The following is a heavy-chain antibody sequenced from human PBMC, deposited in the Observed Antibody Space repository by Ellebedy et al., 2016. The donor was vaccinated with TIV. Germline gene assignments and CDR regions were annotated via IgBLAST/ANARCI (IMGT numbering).Heavy chain of an antibody. CDR3: ARAGHSSTWWYLGH. V-gene: IGHV1-18*01. J-gene: IGHJ2*01. D-gene: IGHD6-13*01. CDR2: ISPDNGYT. Sequence: AASVKVSCKASGYIFTNHGLTWVRHAPGQGLEWMGWISPDNGYTNYAQTFQGRLSMTTDTSTSTAYMELWSLTSDDTAIYYCARAGHSSTWWYLGHWGRGTLVTVSS. CDR1: GYIFTNHG.